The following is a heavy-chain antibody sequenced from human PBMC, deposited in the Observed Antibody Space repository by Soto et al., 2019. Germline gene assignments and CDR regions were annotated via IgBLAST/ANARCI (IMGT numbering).Heavy chain of an antibody. CDR3: ARTTVVNGTPEFDY. CDR1: GFTFSDFN. D-gene: IGHD4-4*01. CDR2: LSYDGSNK. Sequence: QVQLVESGGGVVQPGRSLRLSCAASGFTFSDFNMHWVRQAPGKGLEWVAVLSYDGSNKYADCVKGRFTISRDNSKNTLYLQVNSLRTEDTAVYYCARTTVVNGTPEFDYWGQGTLVTVSS. J-gene: IGHJ4*02. V-gene: IGHV3-30-3*01.